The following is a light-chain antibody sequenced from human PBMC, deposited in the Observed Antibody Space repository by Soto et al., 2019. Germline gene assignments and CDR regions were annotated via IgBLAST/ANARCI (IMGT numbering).Light chain of an antibody. V-gene: IGLV2-14*01. CDR1: SSDVGAYNY. CDR2: EVR. CDR3: SSYGSTSARYV. Sequence: QSALAQAASVSGSPGQSITISCTGTSSDVGAYNYVSWYQQHPGKAPKLMIYEVRGRPSGVSNRFSGSKSGNTASLTISGLQAEDEGDYFCSSYGSTSARYVFGTGTKVTVL. J-gene: IGLJ1*01.